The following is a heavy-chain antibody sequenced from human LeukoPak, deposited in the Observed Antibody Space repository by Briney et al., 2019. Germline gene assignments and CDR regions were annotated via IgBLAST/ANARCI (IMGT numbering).Heavy chain of an antibody. Sequence: SETLSLTCTVSGGSISSNSYYWGWIRQPPGKGLEWTGSIYYSGRTYYNPPLKSRITISVDTSKNQFSLKLNSVTAADTAVYYCARHRRDGYNSEPGSFDYWGQGALLTVSS. CDR2: IYYSGRT. D-gene: IGHD5-24*01. J-gene: IGHJ4*02. V-gene: IGHV4-39*01. CDR3: ARHRRDGYNSEPGSFDY. CDR1: GGSISSNSYY.